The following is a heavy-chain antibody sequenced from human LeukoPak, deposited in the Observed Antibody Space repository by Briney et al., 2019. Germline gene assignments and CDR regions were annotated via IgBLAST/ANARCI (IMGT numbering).Heavy chain of an antibody. CDR2: ISSDESST. D-gene: IGHD2-2*01. J-gene: IGHJ4*02. Sequence: GGSLRLSCAASGFAFSNYWMHWVRQAPGKGLVWVSRISSDESSTTYADSVKGRFTISRDNAKNTLYLKMNTLRAKDTAIYFCARGGFTGTSCPYFDYWGQGTLVTVSS. CDR1: GFAFSNYW. CDR3: ARGGFTGTSCPYFDY. V-gene: IGHV3-74*01.